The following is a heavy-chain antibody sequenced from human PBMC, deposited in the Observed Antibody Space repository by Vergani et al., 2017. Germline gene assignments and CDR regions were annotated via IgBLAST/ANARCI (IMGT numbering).Heavy chain of an antibody. CDR3: AKYPIETYNWNQEGASWFDP. V-gene: IGHV3-33*06. D-gene: IGHD1-1*01. CDR2: IWYDGSNK. CDR1: GFRFSSYG. Sequence: QVQLVESGGGVVQPGRSLRLSCAASGFRFSSYGMNWVRQAPGKGLEWVAVIWYDGSNKYYADSVKGRFTISRDNSQNTVNLQMNSLRAEDTAVYYCAKYPIETYNWNQEGASWFDPWGQGTLVTVSS. J-gene: IGHJ5*02.